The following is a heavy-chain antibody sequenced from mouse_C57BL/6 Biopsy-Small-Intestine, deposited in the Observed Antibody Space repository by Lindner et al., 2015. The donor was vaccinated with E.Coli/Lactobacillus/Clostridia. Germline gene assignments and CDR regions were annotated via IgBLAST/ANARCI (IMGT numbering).Heavy chain of an antibody. CDR3: ARSTLGREDY. V-gene: IGHV1-82*01. D-gene: IGHD4-1*01. Sequence: VQLQESGPELVKPGASVKISCKASGYVFSSSWMNWVKQRPGKGLEWIGRIYPGDGDTNYNGKFKGKATLTADKSSSTAFMQLISLTSEDSAVYFCARSTLGREDYWGQGTTLTVSS. CDR2: IYPGDGDT. CDR1: GYVFSSSW. J-gene: IGHJ2*01.